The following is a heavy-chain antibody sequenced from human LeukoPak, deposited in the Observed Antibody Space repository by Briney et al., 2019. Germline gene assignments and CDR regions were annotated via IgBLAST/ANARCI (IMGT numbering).Heavy chain of an antibody. V-gene: IGHV4-39*01. CDR1: GGSISSSSYY. Sequence: SETLSLTCTVSGGSISSSSYYWGWIRQPPGKGLEWIGSIYYSGSTYYNPSLKSRVTISVDTSKNQFSLKLSSVTAADTAVYYCARYPTQNAFDIWGQGTMVTVSS. CDR2: IYYSGST. J-gene: IGHJ3*02. CDR3: ARYPTQNAFDI.